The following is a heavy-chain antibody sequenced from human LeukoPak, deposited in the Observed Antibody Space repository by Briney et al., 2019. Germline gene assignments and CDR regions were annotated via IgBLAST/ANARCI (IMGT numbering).Heavy chain of an antibody. V-gene: IGHV4-38-2*01. J-gene: IGHJ5*02. CDR2: IYHSGST. D-gene: IGHD1-26*01. Sequence: PSETLSLTCAVSGYSISSGYYWGWIRQPPGKGLEWIGRIYHSGSTYYNPSLKSPVTISVDTSKNQFSLKLSSVTAADTAVYYCARHRPSGSYLDPWGQGTLVTVSS. CDR1: GYSISSGYY. CDR3: ARHRPSGSYLDP.